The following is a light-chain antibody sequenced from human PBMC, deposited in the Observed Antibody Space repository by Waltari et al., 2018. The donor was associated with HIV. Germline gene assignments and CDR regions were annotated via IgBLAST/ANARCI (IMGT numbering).Light chain of an antibody. V-gene: IGKV1-39*01. CDR3: QQSYSTPWT. CDR2: AAS. CDR1: QTISSY. Sequence: DIQMTHSPSSLSASVGDRDTITSRASQTISSYLNWYQQKPEHAPKLLIYAASSLQSGVPSRFSGSGSGTDFTLTISSLQPEDFATYYCQQSYSTPWTFGQGTKVEIK. J-gene: IGKJ1*01.